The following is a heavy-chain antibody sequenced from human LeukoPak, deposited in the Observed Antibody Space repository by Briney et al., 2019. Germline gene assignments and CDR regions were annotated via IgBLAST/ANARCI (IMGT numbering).Heavy chain of an antibody. D-gene: IGHD1-26*01. V-gene: IGHV3-30-3*01. J-gene: IGHJ4*02. CDR2: ISYDGSNK. CDR3: ARLSRSGSYLGPFDY. Sequence: PGGSLRLSCAASGFTFSSYAMHWVRQAPGKGLEWVAVISYDGSNKYYADSVKGRFTISRDNSKNTLYLQMNSLRAEDTAVYYCARLSRSGSYLGPFDYWGQGTLVTVSS. CDR1: GFTFSSYA.